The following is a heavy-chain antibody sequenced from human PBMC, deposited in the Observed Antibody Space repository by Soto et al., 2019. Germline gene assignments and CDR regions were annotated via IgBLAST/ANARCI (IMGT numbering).Heavy chain of an antibody. V-gene: IGHV4-61*05. Sequence: SATXSLTCSFSGGSVINKTYYWGWIRQPPGKRLEWIGYVYYSGTTNYNPSLKSRVTISVDTAKNHFSLKLSSVTAAAPDAYSCERGRLGRNYFDYWGQGTLVTVSS. D-gene: IGHD6-19*01. CDR3: ERGRLGRNYFDY. CDR2: VYYSGTT. CDR1: GGSVINKTYY. J-gene: IGHJ4*02.